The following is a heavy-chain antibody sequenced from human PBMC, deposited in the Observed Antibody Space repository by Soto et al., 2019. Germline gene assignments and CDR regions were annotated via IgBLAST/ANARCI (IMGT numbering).Heavy chain of an antibody. D-gene: IGHD5-18*01. CDR2: INHSGST. CDR1: GGSFSGYY. J-gene: IGHJ4*02. Sequence: SETLSLTSAVYGGSFSGYYWSWIRQPPGKGLEWIGEINHSGSTNYNPSLKSRVTISVDTSKNQFSLKLSSVTAADTAVYYCARRRYSYGSRSLGFYFDYWGQGTLVTVSS. CDR3: ARRRYSYGSRSLGFYFDY. V-gene: IGHV4-34*01.